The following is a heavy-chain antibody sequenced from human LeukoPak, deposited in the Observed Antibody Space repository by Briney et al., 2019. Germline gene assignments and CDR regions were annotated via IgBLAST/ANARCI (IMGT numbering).Heavy chain of an antibody. D-gene: IGHD3-10*01. CDR1: GGTFSSYA. V-gene: IGHV1-69*01. J-gene: IGHJ5*02. Sequence: SVKVSCKASGGTFSSYAISWVRQAPGQGLEWMGGITPIFGTANYAQKFQGRVTITADESTSTAYMELSSLRSEDTAVYYCATSITMVRGVMYNWFDPWGQGTLVTVSS. CDR2: ITPIFGTA. CDR3: ATSITMVRGVMYNWFDP.